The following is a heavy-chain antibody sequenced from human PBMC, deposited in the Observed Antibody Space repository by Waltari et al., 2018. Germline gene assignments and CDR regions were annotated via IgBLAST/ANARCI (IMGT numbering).Heavy chain of an antibody. V-gene: IGHV3-23*01. CDR1: GFTFTSFV. CDR3: LRRWFDS. J-gene: IGHJ5*01. CDR2: ISPGGGVT. Sequence: EVQLLESGGGLVQPGGSLRLSCAASGFTFTSFVMSWVRQAARKGLEWVSAISPGGGVTYYADSVKGRFTVSRDNSKNTLYLQMNSLRAEDTAVYYCLRRWFDSWGQGTLVIVSS.